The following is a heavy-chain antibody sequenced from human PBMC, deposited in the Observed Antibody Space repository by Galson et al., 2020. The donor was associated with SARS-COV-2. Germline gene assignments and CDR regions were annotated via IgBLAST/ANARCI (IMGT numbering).Heavy chain of an antibody. D-gene: IGHD2-15*01. CDR1: GFRFKSFG. V-gene: IGHV3-33*07. CDR3: ARASEYEDGGESLQH. CDR2: IWYDGSKK. J-gene: IGHJ1*01. Sequence: AGSLRLSCAASGFRFKSFGMYWVRQAPGKGLEWVATIWYDGSKKYYGDAVKGRFTISRDNSRNTLYLQMNSLRVEDTARYYCARASEYEDGGESLQHWGQGTLVSVAS.